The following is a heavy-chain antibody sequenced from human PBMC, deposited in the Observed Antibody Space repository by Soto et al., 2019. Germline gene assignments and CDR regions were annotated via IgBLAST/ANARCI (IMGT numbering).Heavy chain of an antibody. Sequence: QDQLVQSGAEVKKPGSSVKVSCKASGGTFSSHTFSWVRQAPGQGLEWMGRIIPALGTATYAQKFQGRVTITAEDSATTVYMELNSLRSEDTDVYYCARPDFGDYWYFDLWGRGTLVTVSS. CDR3: ARPDFGDYWYFDL. V-gene: IGHV1-69*08. D-gene: IGHD4-17*01. CDR2: IIPALGTA. CDR1: GGTFSSHT. J-gene: IGHJ2*01.